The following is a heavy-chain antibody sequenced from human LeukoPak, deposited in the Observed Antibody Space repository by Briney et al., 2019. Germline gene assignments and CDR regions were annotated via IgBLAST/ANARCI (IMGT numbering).Heavy chain of an antibody. Sequence: GRSLRLSCAAAGFTFSNSGMNWVRHAPGKGLEWVSGSARTGRTYYADSVKGRFTIYRDNSKNTLYLQMNSLRAEDTAVYYCTTAAMLSDSSGYYYNHFDYWGQGTLVTVSS. D-gene: IGHD3-22*01. CDR2: SARTGRT. CDR3: TTAAMLSDSSGYYYNHFDY. CDR1: GFTFSNSG. V-gene: IGHV3-23*01. J-gene: IGHJ4*02.